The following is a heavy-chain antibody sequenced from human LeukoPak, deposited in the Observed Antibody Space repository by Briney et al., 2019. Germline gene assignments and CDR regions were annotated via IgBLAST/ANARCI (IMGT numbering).Heavy chain of an antibody. CDR2: ISGSGGST. V-gene: IGHV3-23*01. CDR3: TREIWFGELSNNYYFDY. Sequence: GGSLRLSCAASGFTFSSYSMNWVRQAPGKGLEWVSAISGSGGSTYYADSVKGRLTISRDNSKNTLYLQMNSLRADDTAVYYCTREIWFGELSNNYYFDYWGQGTLVTVSS. CDR1: GFTFSSYS. D-gene: IGHD3-10*01. J-gene: IGHJ4*02.